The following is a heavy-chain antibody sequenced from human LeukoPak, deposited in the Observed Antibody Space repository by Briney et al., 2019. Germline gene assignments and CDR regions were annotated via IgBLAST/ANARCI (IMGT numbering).Heavy chain of an antibody. Sequence: PGGSLRLSCAASGFTFSDYYMSWIRQAPGKGLEWVSYISSSGSTIYYADSVKGRFTISRDNAKNSLYLQMNSLRAEDTAVYYCARDRRDGYNAFDYWGLGTLVTVSS. CDR3: ARDRRDGYNAFDY. J-gene: IGHJ4*02. CDR1: GFTFSDYY. V-gene: IGHV3-11*01. D-gene: IGHD5-24*01. CDR2: ISSSGSTI.